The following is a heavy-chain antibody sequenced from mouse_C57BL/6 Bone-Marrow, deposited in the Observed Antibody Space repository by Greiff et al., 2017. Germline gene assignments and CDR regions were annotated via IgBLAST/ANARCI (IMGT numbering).Heavy chain of an antibody. Sequence: EVKLMESGGGLVQPGGSLKLSCAASGIDFSRYWMSWVRRAPGKGLEWIGEINPDSSTINYAPSLKDKFIISRDNAKNTLYLQMSKVRSEDTALYYCARFYGNFPHYAMEYWGQGTSVTVSS. CDR2: INPDSSTI. D-gene: IGHD2-1*01. J-gene: IGHJ4*01. CDR1: GIDFSRYW. V-gene: IGHV4-1*01. CDR3: ARFYGNFPHYAMEY.